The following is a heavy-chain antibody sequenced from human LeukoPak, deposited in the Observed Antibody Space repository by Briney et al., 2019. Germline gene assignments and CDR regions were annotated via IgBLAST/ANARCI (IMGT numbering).Heavy chain of an antibody. CDR3: VREWDYYGSGNL. J-gene: IGHJ5*02. D-gene: IGHD3-10*01. CDR2: IHHSGST. Sequence: SETLSPTCGVYGGSLSGYYWSWIRQPPGKGLEWLGEIHHSGSTNYNPSLKSRVAISGDTSKNQLSLKLTSVTAADTAVYYCVREWDYYGSGNLWGQGTLVTVSS. CDR1: GGSLSGYY. V-gene: IGHV4-34*01.